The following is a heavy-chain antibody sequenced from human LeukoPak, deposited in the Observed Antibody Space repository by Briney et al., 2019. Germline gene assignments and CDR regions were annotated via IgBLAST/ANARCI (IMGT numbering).Heavy chain of an antibody. CDR3: ARLTTVTTGWGYFDY. CDR2: VYYSGTT. Sequence: SETLSLTCTVSGGSISSYYWSWIRQPPGKGLEWIGTVYYSGTTYYNPSLKSRVTISVDTSKNQFSVRLSSVTAPDATVYYCARLTTVTTGWGYFDYWGQGILATVSS. CDR1: GGSISSYY. J-gene: IGHJ4*02. V-gene: IGHV4-59*04. D-gene: IGHD4-17*01.